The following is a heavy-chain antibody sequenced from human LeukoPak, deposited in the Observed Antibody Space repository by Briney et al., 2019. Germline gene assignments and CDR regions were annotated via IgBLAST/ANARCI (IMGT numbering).Heavy chain of an antibody. CDR3: ARAGPIVGATGYYYYYGMDV. Sequence: SETLSLTCAVYGVSFSGYYWSWIRQPPGKGLEWIGEINHSGSTNYNPSLKSRVTISVDTSKNQFSLKLSSVTAADTAVYYCARAGPIVGATGYYYYYGMDVWGQGTTVTVSS. CDR2: INHSGST. D-gene: IGHD1-26*01. V-gene: IGHV4-34*01. CDR1: GVSFSGYY. J-gene: IGHJ6*02.